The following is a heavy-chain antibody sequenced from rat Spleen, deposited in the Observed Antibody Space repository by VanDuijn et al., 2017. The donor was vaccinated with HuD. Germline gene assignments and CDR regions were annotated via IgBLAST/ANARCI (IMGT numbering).Heavy chain of an antibody. Sequence: EVRLVESDGGLVQPGGSLKLSCAASGFAFSDFFMAWVRQAPAKGLEWVAYISYDGDTTYYRDSVKGRFTISRDNAKSTLYLQMDSLRSEDTATYYCTTRPYYSSLNWFPYWGQGTLVTVSS. D-gene: IGHD1-2*01. CDR3: TTRPYYSSLNWFPY. V-gene: IGHV5-20*01. CDR1: GFAFSDFF. CDR2: ISYDGDTT. J-gene: IGHJ3*01.